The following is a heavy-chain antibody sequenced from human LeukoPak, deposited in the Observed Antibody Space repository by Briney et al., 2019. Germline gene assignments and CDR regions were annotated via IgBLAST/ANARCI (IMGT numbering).Heavy chain of an antibody. CDR2: MKEDGSER. Sequence: GGSLRLSCVASGFNSGFNYSEFWMNWVRQAPGKGLEWVANMKEDGSERYSVDSGGGRFTISRDNAKNSLYLQMNSLRAEDTAVYYCARDVTYYYGSGSYYWGQGTLVTVSS. D-gene: IGHD3-10*01. J-gene: IGHJ4*02. V-gene: IGHV3-7*01. CDR3: ARDVTYYYGSGSYY. CDR1: GFNSGFNYSEFW.